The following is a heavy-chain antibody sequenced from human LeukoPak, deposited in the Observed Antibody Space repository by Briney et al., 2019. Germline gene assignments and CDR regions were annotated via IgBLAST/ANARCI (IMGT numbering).Heavy chain of an antibody. D-gene: IGHD3-10*01. Sequence: GESLKISCKGSGYSFTSYWISWVRQMPGKGLEWMGRIDPSDSYTNYSPSFQGHVTISADKSISPAYLQWSSLKASDTAMNYCARHRGGVYYYGSGSYFDLRFDYWGQGTLVTVSS. CDR2: IDPSDSYT. CDR3: ARHRGGVYYYGSGSYFDLRFDY. V-gene: IGHV5-10-1*01. J-gene: IGHJ4*02. CDR1: GYSFTSYW.